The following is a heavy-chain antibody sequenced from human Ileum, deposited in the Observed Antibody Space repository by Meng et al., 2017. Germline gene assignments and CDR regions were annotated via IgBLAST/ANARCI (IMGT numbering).Heavy chain of an antibody. CDR2: IYWDDDK. J-gene: IGHJ5*02. V-gene: IGHV2-5*02. D-gene: IGHD6-13*01. CDR1: GFSLRTSGVG. CDR3: AHRLAYSSNYNVGWFDP. Sequence: SGPTLVKPTQTLTLTCTFSGFSLRTSGVGVGWIRQPPGKALECLALIYWDDDKRYNPSLKNRLTITKDTSKNQVVLTMTNMDPEDTATYYCAHRLAYSSNYNVGWFDPWGQGTLVTVSS.